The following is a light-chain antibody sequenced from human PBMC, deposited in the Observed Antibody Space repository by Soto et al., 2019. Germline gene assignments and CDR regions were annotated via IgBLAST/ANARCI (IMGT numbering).Light chain of an antibody. CDR1: QTVSTNY. V-gene: IGKV3-20*01. CDR3: QQYGSSPRT. CDR2: GAS. J-gene: IGKJ2*01. Sequence: EIVLTQSPGTLSLSPGERATLSCRASQTVSTNYLAWYQQKPGQAPRLLIYGASSRATGIPDRFSGSGSGTDFILTISRLEPEDFAVYYCQQYGSSPRTFGQGTMLEIK.